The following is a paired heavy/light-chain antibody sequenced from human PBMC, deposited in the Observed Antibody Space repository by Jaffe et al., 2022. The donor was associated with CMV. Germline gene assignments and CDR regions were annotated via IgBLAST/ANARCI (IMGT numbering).Heavy chain of an antibody. CDR3: TKELWQQHIAHGPFDH. V-gene: IGHV3-23*04. D-gene: IGHD6-13*01. CDR2: VSATGDIT. J-gene: IGHJ4*02. Sequence: EVQLVESGGGLIQPGGSLRLSCAASGFTFSTYAMIWVRQTPGRGLEYVSGVSATGDITYYADSVRGRFSISRDNSKNTLHLQMNSLRVEDTAIYYCTKELWQQHIAHGPFDHWGQGTLVTVSS. CDR1: GFTFSTYA.
Light chain of an antibody. CDR2: DVS. V-gene: IGLV2-14*03. J-gene: IGLJ2*01. Sequence: QSALTQPASVSGSPGQSITISCTVTSGDIGSYNYVSWYQLHPGEAPKLIIFDVSNRPSGVSDRFSGSKSGNTASLTISGLQAEDEADYYCSSYITGTTFFGGGTKLTVL. CDR1: SGDIGSYNY. CDR3: SSYITGTTF.